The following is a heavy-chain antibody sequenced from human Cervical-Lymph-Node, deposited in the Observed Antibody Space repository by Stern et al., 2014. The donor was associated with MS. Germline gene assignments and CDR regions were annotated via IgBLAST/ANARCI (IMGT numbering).Heavy chain of an antibody. CDR3: ARGLCSSGWCGYYAMDV. D-gene: IGHD6-19*01. J-gene: IGHJ6*02. CDR1: GYTFTNYW. V-gene: IGHV5-51*03. Sequence: EVQLVQSGAEVKKPDESLKISCQGSGYTFTNYWIGWVRQKPGKGLEWMGMTYPDGSETRYSPSFQGQVIISADKSTNTAYLQWSRLRASDTAMYYCARGLCSSGWCGYYAMDVWGQGTTVTVSS. CDR2: TYPDGSET.